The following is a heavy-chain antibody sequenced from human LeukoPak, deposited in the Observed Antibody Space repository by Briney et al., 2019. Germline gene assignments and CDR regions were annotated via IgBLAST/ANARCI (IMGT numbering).Heavy chain of an antibody. CDR1: GFTFRSYA. D-gene: IGHD2-21*02. J-gene: IGHJ4*02. Sequence: GASLRLSCAASGFTFRSYAMTWVRPARGKGLEWVSAISGRGGSTYYPDSVRGRFTISRDKSKNTLYLQMNSLRAADTAVYYCAKADCGGDCYGIDSWGQGTLVTVSS. V-gene: IGHV3-23*01. CDR2: ISGRGGST. CDR3: AKADCGGDCYGIDS.